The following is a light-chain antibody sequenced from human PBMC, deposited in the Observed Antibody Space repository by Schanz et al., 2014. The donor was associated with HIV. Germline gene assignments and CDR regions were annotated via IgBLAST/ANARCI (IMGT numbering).Light chain of an antibody. Sequence: EIVLTQSPGTLSLSPGERATLSCRASQSVSSSYLAWYQQKPGQAPRLLIYGASTRATGIPARFSGSGSGTEFTLTISSLQSEDFAVYYCHQYNDWRWTFCQGTKVEIK. V-gene: IGKV3-15*01. J-gene: IGKJ1*01. CDR2: GAS. CDR1: QSVSSSY. CDR3: HQYNDWRWT.